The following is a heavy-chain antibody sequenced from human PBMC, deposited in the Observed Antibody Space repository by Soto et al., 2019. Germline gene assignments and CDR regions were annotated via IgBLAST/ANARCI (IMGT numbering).Heavy chain of an antibody. J-gene: IGHJ4*02. CDR3: AGVPSLGYRSGSNLDY. Sequence: PSETLSLTCTVSGGSISSSSYYWGWVRQPPGKGLEWIGSIYYSGSTYYNPSLKSRVTISVDTSKNQFSLKLSSVTAADTAVYYXAGVPSLGYRSGSNLDYWGQGTLVTVSS. D-gene: IGHD3-10*01. V-gene: IGHV4-39*01. CDR1: GGSISSSSYY. CDR2: IYYSGST.